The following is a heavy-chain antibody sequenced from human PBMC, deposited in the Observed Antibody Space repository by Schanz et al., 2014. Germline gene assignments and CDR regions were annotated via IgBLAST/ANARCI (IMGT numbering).Heavy chain of an antibody. V-gene: IGHV3-23*01. CDR2: IGTSGGT. Sequence: EVQLLESGGGLVQPGGSLKLSCAASGLIFSNYVMSWVRQAPGKGLGWVSTIGTSGGTNYAESVKGRFTISRDNSKNTLYLQMNSLRAEDTAVYYCARPALWFGDNCFDPWGQGTLVTVSS. J-gene: IGHJ5*02. CDR1: GLIFSNYV. D-gene: IGHD3-10*01. CDR3: ARPALWFGDNCFDP.